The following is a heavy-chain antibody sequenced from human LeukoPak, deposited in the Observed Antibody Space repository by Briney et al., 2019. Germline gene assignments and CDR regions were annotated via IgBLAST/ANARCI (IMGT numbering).Heavy chain of an antibody. D-gene: IGHD3-22*01. CDR3: ARVTTGGYYNC. J-gene: IGHJ4*02. V-gene: IGHV4-61*02. CDR2: IYSTGST. Sequence: SQTLSLTCSVSGDSISSGNYYWTWIRQPAGKGLEWIGRIYSTGSTNYNPSLKSRVTISVDTSKNQFSLRLSSVTTADTAVYYCARVTTGGYYNCWGQGTLVTVS. CDR1: GDSISSGNYY.